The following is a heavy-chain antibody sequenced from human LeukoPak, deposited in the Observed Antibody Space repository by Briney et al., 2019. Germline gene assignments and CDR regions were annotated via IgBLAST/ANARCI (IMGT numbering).Heavy chain of an antibody. J-gene: IGHJ4*01. Sequence: GGSLRLSCAASGFSFNNAWMSWVRQAPGKGPEWVGRIKRKIDGETTDYAEPVKGRFTISRDDSKNTPFLQMNNLRTEDTAVYYCTTGYSSGYVDDYWGHGTLVTVSS. CDR1: GFSFNNAW. CDR2: IKRKIDGETT. CDR3: TTGYSSGYVDDY. D-gene: IGHD3-22*01. V-gene: IGHV3-15*01.